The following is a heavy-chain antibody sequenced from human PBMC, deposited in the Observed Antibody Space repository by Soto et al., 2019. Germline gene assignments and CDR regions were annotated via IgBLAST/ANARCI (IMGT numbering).Heavy chain of an antibody. CDR1: GFSISNFG. D-gene: IGHD5-18*01. V-gene: IGHV3-21*05. CDR3: GSERQNGYSPDYIET. Sequence: GGSLRLSCSASGFSISNFGMFWVRQAPGRGLEWISFISRSHSDIYYADSVKGRFTISRDNAKNSMFLQMNSLRDEDRAVYYCGSERQNGYSPDYIETWGEGFPVTVSS. CDR2: ISRSHSDI. J-gene: IGHJ5*02.